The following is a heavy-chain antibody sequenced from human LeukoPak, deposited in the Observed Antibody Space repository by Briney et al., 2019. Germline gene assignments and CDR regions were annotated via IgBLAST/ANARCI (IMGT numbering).Heavy chain of an antibody. J-gene: IGHJ4*02. D-gene: IGHD5-18*01. Sequence: GGSLRLSCAASGFTFDDYAMHWVRQAPGKGLEWVSLISWDGGSTYYADSVKGRFTISRDNSKNSLYLQMNSLRAEDTALYYCAKDISDTAMVGGFDYWGQGTLVTVSS. CDR1: GFTFDDYA. CDR3: AKDISDTAMVGGFDY. CDR2: ISWDGGST. V-gene: IGHV3-43D*03.